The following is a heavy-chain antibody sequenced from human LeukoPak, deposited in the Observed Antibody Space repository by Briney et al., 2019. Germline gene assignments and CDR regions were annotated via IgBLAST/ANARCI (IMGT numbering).Heavy chain of an antibody. CDR3: ARAGTVVY. V-gene: IGHV1-2*02. CDR1: VYTFTGYY. J-gene: IGHJ4*02. CDR2: INPNSGGT. Sequence: ASVKVSSKASVYTFTGYYMHCVRQAPGQGLEWMGWINPNSGGTNYAQKFQGRVTITRDTSISTAYMGMRRLRSDDTAVYYCARAGTVVYWGQGTLVTVSS. D-gene: IGHD1-1*01.